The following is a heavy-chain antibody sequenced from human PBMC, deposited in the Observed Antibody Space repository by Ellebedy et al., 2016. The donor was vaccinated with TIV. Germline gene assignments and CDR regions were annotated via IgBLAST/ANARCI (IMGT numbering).Heavy chain of an antibody. J-gene: IGHJ5*02. CDR2: IGTAGDT. V-gene: IGHV3-13*01. CDR3: ARGRYGP. D-gene: IGHD3-10*01. CDR1: GFTFSNYD. Sequence: GESLKISCAAPGFTFSNYDMHWVRQATGKGLEWVSGIGTAGDTYYPGSVKGRFTISRENAKNSLFLQMNSLRDWETAVYYCARGRYGPWGQGTLVTVSS.